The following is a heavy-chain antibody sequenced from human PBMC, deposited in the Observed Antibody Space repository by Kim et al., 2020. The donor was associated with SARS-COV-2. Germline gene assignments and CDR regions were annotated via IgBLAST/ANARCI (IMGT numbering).Heavy chain of an antibody. V-gene: IGHV3-30*01. D-gene: IGHD2-8*01. J-gene: IGHJ4*02. Sequence: YYADSVNGRFSISRDTSKKTFYLQMYSLRPEDTAVYYCSRYAAYEGYFDYWGQGTLVTVSS. CDR3: SRYAAYEGYFDY.